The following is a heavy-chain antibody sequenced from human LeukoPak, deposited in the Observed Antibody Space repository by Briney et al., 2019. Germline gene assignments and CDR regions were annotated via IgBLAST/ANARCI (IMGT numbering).Heavy chain of an antibody. CDR3: AREGSSRYPQAAYYYYGTDV. J-gene: IGHJ6*02. CDR1: GFTFSSYS. Sequence: GGSLRLSCAASGFTFSSYSMNWVRQAPGKGLEWVSSISSSSSYIYYADSVKGRFTISRDNSKNTLYLQMNSLRAEDTAVYYCAREGSSRYPQAAYYYYGTDVWGQGTTVTVSS. CDR2: ISSSSSYI. V-gene: IGHV3-21*01. D-gene: IGHD6-13*01.